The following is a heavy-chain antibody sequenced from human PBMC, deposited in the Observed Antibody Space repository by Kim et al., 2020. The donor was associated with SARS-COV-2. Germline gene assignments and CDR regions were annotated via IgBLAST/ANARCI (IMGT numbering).Heavy chain of an antibody. CDR3: ARFGPTATLDY. CDR2: N. V-gene: IGHV3-7*03. J-gene: IGHJ4*02. Sequence: NYYVDSGKGRFTMSGDNAKTALFMQMNSLTAEGTAVYFCARFGPTATLDYWGQGTQVTVSS. D-gene: IGHD2-21*02.